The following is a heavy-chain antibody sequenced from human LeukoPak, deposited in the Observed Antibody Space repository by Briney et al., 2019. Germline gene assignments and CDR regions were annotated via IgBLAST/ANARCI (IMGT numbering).Heavy chain of an antibody. J-gene: IGHJ4*02. CDR1: GYTFTNYA. CDR2: IIPIFGTA. Sequence: SVKVSCKASGYTFTNYAVNWVRQAPGQGLEWMGGIIPIFGTANYAQKFQGRVTITADESTSTAYMELSSLRSEDTAVYYCARGGYPLYSSSWYPDFDYWGQGTLVTVSS. D-gene: IGHD6-13*01. V-gene: IGHV1-69*13. CDR3: ARGGYPLYSSSWYPDFDY.